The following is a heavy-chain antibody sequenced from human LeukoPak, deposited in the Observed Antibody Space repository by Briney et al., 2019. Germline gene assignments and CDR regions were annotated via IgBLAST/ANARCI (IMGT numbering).Heavy chain of an antibody. Sequence: PGGSLRLACAASGFTFSSYAMGWVRQAPGKGLEWVSAISGSGGSTYYADSVKGRFTISRDNSKNTLYLQMNSLRAEDTAVYYCAKGASSGSYYKYYFDYWGQGTLVTVSS. D-gene: IGHD1-26*01. V-gene: IGHV3-23*01. CDR2: ISGSGGST. CDR1: GFTFSSYA. J-gene: IGHJ4*02. CDR3: AKGASSGSYYKYYFDY.